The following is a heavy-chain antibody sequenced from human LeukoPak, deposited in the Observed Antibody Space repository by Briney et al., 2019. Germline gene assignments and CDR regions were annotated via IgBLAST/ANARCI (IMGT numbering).Heavy chain of an antibody. CDR2: FDPEGGET. D-gene: IGHD2/OR15-2a*01. Sequence: GASVKVSCKVSGYTLSQLSMHWVRQAPGKGLEWMGGFDPEGGETIYAQKFQGRVSMTEDTSTDTAYMELSSLGSEDTAVYYCATEAIYFLYWGQGTLVTVSS. CDR3: ATEAIYFLY. CDR1: GYTLSQLS. V-gene: IGHV1-24*01. J-gene: IGHJ4*02.